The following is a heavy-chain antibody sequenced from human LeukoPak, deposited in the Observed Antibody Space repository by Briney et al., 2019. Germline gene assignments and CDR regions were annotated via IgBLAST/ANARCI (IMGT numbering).Heavy chain of an antibody. V-gene: IGHV4-38-2*01. CDR1: GYSTSSGYY. Sequence: KASETLSLTCAVSGYSTSSGYYWGWIRQPPGKGLEWIGSIYHSGSTYYNPSLKSRVTISVDTSKNQFSLKLSSVTAADTAVYYCARFARWFLNAYDMWGQGTMVTVSS. D-gene: IGHD4-23*01. CDR3: ARFARWFLNAYDM. CDR2: IYHSGST. J-gene: IGHJ3*02.